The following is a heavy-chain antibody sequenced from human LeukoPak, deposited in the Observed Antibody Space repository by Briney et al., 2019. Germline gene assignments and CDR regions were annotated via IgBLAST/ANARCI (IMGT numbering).Heavy chain of an antibody. Sequence: SETLSLTCTVSGGSINSYYWSWIRQPPGKGLEWIGHIYYSGSTNYNPSLKSRVTISVDTSKNQFSLKLSSVTAADTAVYYCARHAYSSLRYDYWGQGTLVTVSS. CDR2: IYYSGST. J-gene: IGHJ4*02. V-gene: IGHV4-59*08. CDR1: GGSINSYY. D-gene: IGHD6-13*01. CDR3: ARHAYSSLRYDY.